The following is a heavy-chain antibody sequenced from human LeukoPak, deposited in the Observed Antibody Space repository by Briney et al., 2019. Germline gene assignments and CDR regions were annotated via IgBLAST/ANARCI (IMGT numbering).Heavy chain of an antibody. J-gene: IGHJ4*02. D-gene: IGHD3-10*01. CDR2: IYYSGST. V-gene: IGHV4-59*08. CDR1: GGSFSGYY. Sequence: SETLSLTCAVYGGSFSGYYWRWIRQPPGKGLEWIGYIYYSGSTNYNPSLKSRVTISVDTSKNQFSLKLSSVTAADTAVYYCARSSSGSYPGFDYWGQGTLVTVSS. CDR3: ARSSSGSYPGFDY.